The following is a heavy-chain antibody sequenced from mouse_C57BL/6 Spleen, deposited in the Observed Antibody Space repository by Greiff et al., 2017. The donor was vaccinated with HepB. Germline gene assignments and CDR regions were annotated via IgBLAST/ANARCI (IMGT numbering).Heavy chain of an antibody. D-gene: IGHD1-1*02. CDR1: GFTFSDFY. J-gene: IGHJ4*01. CDR3: ARDVGGYYAMDY. CDR2: SRNKANDYTT. V-gene: IGHV7-1*01. Sequence: EVKLVESGGGLVQSGRSLRLSCATSGFTFSDFYMEWVRQAPGKGLEWIAASRNKANDYTTEYSASVKGRFIVSRDTSQSILYLQMNALRAEDTAIDYCARDVGGYYAMDYWGQGTSVTVSS.